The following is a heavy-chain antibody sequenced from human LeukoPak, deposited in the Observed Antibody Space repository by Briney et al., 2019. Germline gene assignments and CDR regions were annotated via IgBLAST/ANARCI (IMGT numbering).Heavy chain of an antibody. CDR1: GGSISSSNYY. V-gene: IGHV4-39*01. Sequence: SETLSLTCAVSGGSISSSNYYWGWVRQSPGKGLEWIGNIYSSGNTYYNASLKSRVTMYIDTSKNQFSLKLSSVTAADTAVYYCARSGCSSTSCYQADYWGQGTLVTVSS. D-gene: IGHD2-2*01. CDR3: ARSGCSSTSCYQADY. J-gene: IGHJ4*02. CDR2: IYSSGNT.